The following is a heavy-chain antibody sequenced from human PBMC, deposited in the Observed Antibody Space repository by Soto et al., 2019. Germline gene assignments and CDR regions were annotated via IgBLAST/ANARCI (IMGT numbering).Heavy chain of an antibody. J-gene: IGHJ4*02. Sequence: GGSLRLSCAASGFTFSSYGMHWVRQAPGKGLEWVAVISYDGSNKYYADSVKGRFTISRDNSKNTLYLQMNSLRAEDTAVYYCAKARTYDFWSGYFDYWGQGTLVTVSS. D-gene: IGHD3-3*01. CDR3: AKARTYDFWSGYFDY. CDR1: GFTFSSYG. CDR2: ISYDGSNK. V-gene: IGHV3-30*18.